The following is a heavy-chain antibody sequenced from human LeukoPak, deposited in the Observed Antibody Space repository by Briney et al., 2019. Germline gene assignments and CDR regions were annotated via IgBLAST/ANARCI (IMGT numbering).Heavy chain of an antibody. J-gene: IGHJ5*02. D-gene: IGHD3-3*01. CDR3: ASLSVSITRRFDL. CDR1: GFTLSSYE. CDR2: ITKGGATV. V-gene: IGHV3-48*03. Sequence: PGGSLRLSCAPSGFTLSSYEMNWVRLTPGKGLEWISYITKGGATVLHAESVKGRFTISRDNANSSLYLQMNSLRAEDTAVYFCASLSVSITRRFDLWGQGTLVTVSS.